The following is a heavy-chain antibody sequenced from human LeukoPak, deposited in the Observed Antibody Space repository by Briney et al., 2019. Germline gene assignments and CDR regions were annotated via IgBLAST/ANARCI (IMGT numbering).Heavy chain of an antibody. V-gene: IGHV4-4*07. D-gene: IGHD3-10*01. CDR2: IYTSGST. J-gene: IGHJ4*02. CDR1: GGSISSYY. CDR3: ARAYGSGSYYVEYYFDY. Sequence: SETLSLTCTVSGGSISSYYWSWIRQPAGKGLEWIGRIYTSGSTNYNPSLKSRVTMSVDTSKNQFSLKPSSVTAADTAVYYCARAYGSGSYYVEYYFDYWGQGTLVTVSS.